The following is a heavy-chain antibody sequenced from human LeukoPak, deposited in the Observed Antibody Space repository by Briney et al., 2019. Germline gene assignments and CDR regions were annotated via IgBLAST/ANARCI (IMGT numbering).Heavy chain of an antibody. J-gene: IGHJ3*02. D-gene: IGHD3-22*01. CDR1: GYTFTSYG. Sequence: ASVKVSCKASGYTFTSYGISWVRQAPGQGLEWMGWISAYNGNTNYAQKFQGRVTMTRDTSISTAYMELSRLRSDDTAVYYCARDMIVVVITKGRAFDIWGQGTMVTVSS. CDR2: ISAYNGNT. CDR3: ARDMIVVVITKGRAFDI. V-gene: IGHV1-18*01.